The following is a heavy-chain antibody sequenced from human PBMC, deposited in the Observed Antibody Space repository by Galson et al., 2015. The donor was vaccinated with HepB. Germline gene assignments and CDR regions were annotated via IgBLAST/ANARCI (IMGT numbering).Heavy chain of an antibody. CDR3: AREVGYCSGGSCYARVWYFDL. CDR2: IKQDGSEK. Sequence: SLRLSCAASGFTFSSYWMSWVRQAPGKGLEWVANIKQDGSEKYYVDSVKGRFTISRDNAKNSLYLQMNSLRAEDTAVYYCAREVGYCSGGSCYARVWYFDLWGRGTLVTVSS. CDR1: GFTFSSYW. D-gene: IGHD2-15*01. J-gene: IGHJ2*01. V-gene: IGHV3-7*03.